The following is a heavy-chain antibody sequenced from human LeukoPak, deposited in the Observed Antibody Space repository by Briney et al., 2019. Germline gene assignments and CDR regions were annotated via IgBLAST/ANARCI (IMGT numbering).Heavy chain of an antibody. CDR1: GGSISSGDYY. CDR2: IYYSGST. J-gene: IGHJ3*02. CDR3: ARGVLRYFDWLLHHDAFDI. D-gene: IGHD3-9*01. V-gene: IGHV4-30-4*01. Sequence: TSETLSLTCTVSGGSISSGDYYWSWIRQPPGKGLEWIGYIYYSGSTYYNPSLKSRVTISVDTPKNQFSLKLSSVTAADTAVYYCARGVLRYFDWLLHHDAFDIWGQGTMVTVSS.